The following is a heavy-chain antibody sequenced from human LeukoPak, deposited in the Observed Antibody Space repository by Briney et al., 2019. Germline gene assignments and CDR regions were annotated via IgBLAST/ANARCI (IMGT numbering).Heavy chain of an antibody. CDR3: ARDRYGDYSNWFDP. CDR1: GGTFSSYT. D-gene: IGHD4-17*01. CDR2: IIPILGIA. J-gene: IGHJ5*02. V-gene: IGHV1-69*04. Sequence: ASVKVSCKASGGTFSSYTISRVRQAPGQGLEWMGRIIPILGIANYAQKFQGRVTITADKSTSTAYMELSSLRSEDTAVYYCARDRYGDYSNWFDPWGQGTLVTVSS.